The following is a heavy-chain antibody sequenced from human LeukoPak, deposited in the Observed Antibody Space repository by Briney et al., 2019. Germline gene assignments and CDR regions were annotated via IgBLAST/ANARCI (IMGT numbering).Heavy chain of an antibody. D-gene: IGHD6-6*01. Sequence: GXSLRLSCVASGFTFGNFWMSWVRQAPGKGPEWVANIKEDGSEKYYVDSVRGRFTISRDNAKNSLYLQMNSLRPEDMALYYCAKGPTYSSSSLFDYWGQGILVAVSS. CDR2: IKEDGSEK. J-gene: IGHJ4*02. CDR1: GFTFGNFW. CDR3: AKGPTYSSSSLFDY. V-gene: IGHV3-7*03.